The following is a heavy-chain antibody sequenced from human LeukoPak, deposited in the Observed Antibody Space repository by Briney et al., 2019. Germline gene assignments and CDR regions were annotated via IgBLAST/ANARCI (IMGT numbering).Heavy chain of an antibody. CDR1: GFTLNDYY. Sequence: GGSLRLSCAASGFTLNDYYMCGFRQAPGGGGEGVSYITSRGLTIYYADSVKGRFTISRDNGENSLYLRMNSLRIEGTALYYWARGSDSNAFYSWGEGTVVTVSS. CDR3: ARGSDSNAFYS. J-gene: IGHJ3*02. V-gene: IGHV3-11*01. CDR2: ITSRGLTI.